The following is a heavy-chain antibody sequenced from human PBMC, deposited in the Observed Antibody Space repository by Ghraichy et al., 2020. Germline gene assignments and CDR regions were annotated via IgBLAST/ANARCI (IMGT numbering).Heavy chain of an antibody. J-gene: IGHJ4*02. CDR3: ARPSRGGSGYYLYLGY. CDR2: IYPGDSDT. Sequence: GGSLRLSCKGSGYSFTSYWIGWVRQMPGKGLEWMGIIYPGDSDTRYSPSFQGQVTISADKSISTAYLQWSSLKASDTAMYYCARPSRGGSGYYLYLGYWGQGTLVTVSS. CDR1: GYSFTSYW. D-gene: IGHD3-22*01. V-gene: IGHV5-51*01.